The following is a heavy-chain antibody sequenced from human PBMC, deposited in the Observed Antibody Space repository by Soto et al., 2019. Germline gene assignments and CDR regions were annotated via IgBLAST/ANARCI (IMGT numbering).Heavy chain of an antibody. D-gene: IGHD1-1*01. Sequence: PSETLSLTCAVYGGSFSGYYWSWIRQPPGKGLEWIGEINHSGSTNYNPSLKSRVTISVDTSKNQFSLKLSSVTAADTAVYYCARGMTTPDYWGQGTLVTVS. V-gene: IGHV4-34*01. CDR1: GGSFSGYY. J-gene: IGHJ4*02. CDR3: ARGMTTPDY. CDR2: INHSGST.